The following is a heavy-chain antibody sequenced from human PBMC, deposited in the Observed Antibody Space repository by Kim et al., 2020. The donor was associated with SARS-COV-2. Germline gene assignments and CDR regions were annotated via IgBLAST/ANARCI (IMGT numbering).Heavy chain of an antibody. J-gene: IGHJ4*02. CDR1: GFTFSSYS. CDR3: ARDLFLGRDTAMVYFDY. CDR2: ISSSSSYI. D-gene: IGHD5-18*01. V-gene: IGHV3-21*01. Sequence: GGSLRLSCAASGFTFSSYSMNWVRQAPGKGLEWVSSISSSSSYIYYADSVKGRFTISRDNAKNSLYLQMNSLRAEDTAVYYCARDLFLGRDTAMVYFDYWGQGTLVTVSS.